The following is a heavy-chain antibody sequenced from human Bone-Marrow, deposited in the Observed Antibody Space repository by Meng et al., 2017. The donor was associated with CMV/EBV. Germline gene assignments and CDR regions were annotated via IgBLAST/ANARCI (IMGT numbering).Heavy chain of an antibody. CDR1: SGSLSGYF. V-gene: IGHV4-34*01. D-gene: IGHD2-15*01. J-gene: IGHJ4*02. Sequence: SETLSLTCGVFSGSLSGYFLSWFRQPPGKGLEWIGEINHLGVTNYNLTLKSRAMISLDTSKKNFSLKLTSVAAADTAVYFCARSRLATSRQRGALLIWGQGPLVTVSS. CDR3: ARSRLATSRQRGALLI. CDR2: INHLGVT.